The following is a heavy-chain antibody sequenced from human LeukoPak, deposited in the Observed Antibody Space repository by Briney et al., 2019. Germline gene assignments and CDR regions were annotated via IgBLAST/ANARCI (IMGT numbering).Heavy chain of an antibody. D-gene: IGHD1-26*01. CDR3: ARELGSADFDY. CDR1: GFTFSSYS. J-gene: IGHJ4*02. V-gene: IGHV3-21*01. Sequence: GGSLRLSCAASGFTFSSYSMNWVRQAPGKGLEWVSSISSSSSYIYYAGSVKGRFTISRDNAKNSLYLQVNSLRDEDTAVYYCARELGSADFDYWGQGTLVTVSS. CDR2: ISSSSSYI.